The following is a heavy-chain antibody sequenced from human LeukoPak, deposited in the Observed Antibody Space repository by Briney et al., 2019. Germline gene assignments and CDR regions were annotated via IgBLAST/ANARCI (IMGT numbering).Heavy chain of an antibody. CDR1: GGSIGSYY. V-gene: IGHV4-59*08. J-gene: IGHJ4*02. D-gene: IGHD1/OR15-1a*01. CDR2: IYYTGST. Sequence: PSETLSLTCTVSGGSIGSYYWSWIRQPPGKGLEWIGYIYYTGSTNYNPSLKSRVTISLDTSKNQFTLKLSSMTAADTAVYYCARQRVNKWNNLWSFDYWGQGTLVTVSS. CDR3: ARQRVNKWNNLWSFDY.